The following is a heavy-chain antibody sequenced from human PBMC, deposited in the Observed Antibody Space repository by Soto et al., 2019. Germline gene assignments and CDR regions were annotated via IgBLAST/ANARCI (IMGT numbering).Heavy chain of an antibody. Sequence: QVQLVQSGPEVKKPGASVEVSCKASGYTFSSYGISWLRQAPGQGLEWMGWISAYNGNTNYTKKLQGRVTMTTDTSASTAYMELRSLTSDDTAVYYCAKERDGFWSGVLDVYGMDVWGQGTTVTVSS. CDR2: ISAYNGNT. D-gene: IGHD3-3*01. CDR1: GYTFSSYG. CDR3: AKERDGFWSGVLDVYGMDV. V-gene: IGHV1-18*01. J-gene: IGHJ6*02.